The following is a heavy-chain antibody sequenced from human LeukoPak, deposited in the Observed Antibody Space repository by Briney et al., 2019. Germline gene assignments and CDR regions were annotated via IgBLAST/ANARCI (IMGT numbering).Heavy chain of an antibody. CDR3: ASGRNRGGYYSPFEN. CDR2: IYFSGST. Sequence: SETLSLTCTVSGGSISSSSYYWAWVRQPPGKGLEWIGSIYFSGSTYYNPSLKSRVTISADTSQNQFSLKLSSVTAADTALYYCASGRNRGGYYSPFENWGQGTLVTVSS. J-gene: IGHJ4*02. V-gene: IGHV4-39*01. D-gene: IGHD1-26*01. CDR1: GGSISSSSYY.